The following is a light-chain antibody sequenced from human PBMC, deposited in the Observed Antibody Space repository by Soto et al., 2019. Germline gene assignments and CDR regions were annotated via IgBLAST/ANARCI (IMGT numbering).Light chain of an antibody. CDR3: QSYAV. Sequence: QSVLTQPPSVSGAPGQRVTISCTGSSSNIGAGYDVHWYQQLPGTAPKLLIYGNSNRPSGVPDRFSGSKSGTSASLAITGLQAEDEADYYGQSYAVFGGGTKRTVL. J-gene: IGLJ2*01. CDR2: GNS. V-gene: IGLV1-40*01. CDR1: SSNIGAGYD.